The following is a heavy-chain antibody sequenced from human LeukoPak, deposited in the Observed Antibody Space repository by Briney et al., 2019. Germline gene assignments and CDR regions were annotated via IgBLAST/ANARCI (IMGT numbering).Heavy chain of an antibody. Sequence: SETLSLTCTVSGDSISSCHWSWVRKPAAKGLGWVGRICTSGSTCYNPSLKSRVTMSVDTAKNQHSLNLSSVWVADTAVYLRARVITIVRGLNEHWFDPWGQGTLVTVSS. CDR1: GDSISSCH. CDR2: ICTSGST. D-gene: IGHD3-10*01. V-gene: IGHV4-4*07. CDR3: ARVITIVRGLNEHWFDP. J-gene: IGHJ5*02.